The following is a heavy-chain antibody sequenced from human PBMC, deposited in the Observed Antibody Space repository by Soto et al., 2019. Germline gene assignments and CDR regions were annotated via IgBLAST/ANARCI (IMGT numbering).Heavy chain of an antibody. D-gene: IGHD5-18*01. Sequence: GGSLRLSCAASGFTFSSYWMSWVRQAPGKGLEWVANIKQDGSEKYYVDSVKGRFTISRDNAKNSLYLQMNSLRAEDTAVYYCVLSRSIGYSYGYDYYYGMDVWGQGTTVTVSS. V-gene: IGHV3-7*01. CDR1: GFTFSSYW. J-gene: IGHJ6*02. CDR3: VLSRSIGYSYGYDYYYGMDV. CDR2: IKQDGSEK.